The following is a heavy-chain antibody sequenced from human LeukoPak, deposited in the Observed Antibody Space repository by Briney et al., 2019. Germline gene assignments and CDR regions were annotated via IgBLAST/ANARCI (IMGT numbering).Heavy chain of an antibody. CDR3: VREGLGFAHGFDY. CDR2: INNIGDII. CDR1: GFSFSSYE. V-gene: IGHV3-48*03. J-gene: IGHJ4*02. D-gene: IGHD2-8*01. Sequence: GGSLRLSCAASGFSFSSYEMNWVRQAPGKGLEWVSYINNIGDIIYYAGSVKGRFTISRDNAKNSLYLQMNSLRAEDTTVYHCVREGLGFAHGFDYWGQGALVIVSS.